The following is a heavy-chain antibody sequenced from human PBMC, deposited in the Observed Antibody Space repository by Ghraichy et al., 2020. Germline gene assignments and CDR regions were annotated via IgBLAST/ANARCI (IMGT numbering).Heavy chain of an antibody. CDR2: ISSSSSYI. V-gene: IGHV3-21*01. CDR1: GFTFSSYS. Sequence: GGSLRLSCAASGFTFSSYSMNWVRQAPGKGLEWVSSISSSSSYIYYADSVKGRFTISRDNAKNSLYLQMNSLRAEDTAVYYCARNQRDIVATIQAWDYYYGMDVWGQGTTVTVSS. D-gene: IGHD5-12*01. J-gene: IGHJ6*02. CDR3: ARNQRDIVATIQAWDYYYGMDV.